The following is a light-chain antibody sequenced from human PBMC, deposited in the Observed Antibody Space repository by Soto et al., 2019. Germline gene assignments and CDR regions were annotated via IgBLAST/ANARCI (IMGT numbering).Light chain of an antibody. V-gene: IGKV1-5*03. CDR2: KAS. Sequence: DIQMTQSPSTLSGSVGDRVTITCRASQTISSWLAWYQQKPGKAPKLLIYKASTLKSGVPSMFSGSGSGTEFTLTISSLQPDDFATYYCQHYNSYSEAFGQETKV. CDR1: QTISSW. CDR3: QHYNSYSEA. J-gene: IGKJ1*01.